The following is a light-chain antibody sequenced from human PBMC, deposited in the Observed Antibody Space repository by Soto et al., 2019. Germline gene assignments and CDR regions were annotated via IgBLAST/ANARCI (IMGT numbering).Light chain of an antibody. CDR1: QSVGRN. CDR3: QQYNKWPYT. CDR2: GTS. J-gene: IGKJ2*01. V-gene: IGKV3-15*01. Sequence: EIVMTQSPVALSVSPGASAALSFRASQSVGRNFAWYQQRPGQAPRVLIYGTSTRATGVPARFSGSGSGTDFTLTISSLQSEDFAVYYCQQYNKWPYTFGQGTRLEIK.